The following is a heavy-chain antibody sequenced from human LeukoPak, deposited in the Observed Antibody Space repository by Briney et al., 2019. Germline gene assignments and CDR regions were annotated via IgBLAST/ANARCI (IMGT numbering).Heavy chain of an antibody. J-gene: IGHJ3*02. V-gene: IGHV1-2*02. D-gene: IGHD1-26*01. Sequence: GASVQVSCKASGYTFTGYYMHWVRQAPGQGLEWMGWIDPNSGGTNYAQNFQGRVTMTRDTSISTAYMELSRLRSDDTAVFYCARAYSGSYPPIWGQGTMVTVSS. CDR1: GYTFTGYY. CDR2: IDPNSGGT. CDR3: ARAYSGSYPPI.